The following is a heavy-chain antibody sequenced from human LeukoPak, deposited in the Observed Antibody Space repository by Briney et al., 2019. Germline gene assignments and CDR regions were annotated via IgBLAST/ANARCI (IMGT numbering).Heavy chain of an antibody. J-gene: IGHJ6*02. CDR2: ISSSGSSYI. CDR3: ARWPLDYYGSGSYYPYYYYGVDV. D-gene: IGHD3-10*01. CDR1: GFTFSSFS. Sequence: GGSLRLSCAASGFTFSSFSMNWVRQAPGKGLEWVSSISSSGSSYIDYSDSVQGRFTISRDNAKNSLYLQMNRLRAEDTAVYYCARWPLDYYGSGSYYPYYYYGVDVWGQGTTVTVSS. V-gene: IGHV3-21*01.